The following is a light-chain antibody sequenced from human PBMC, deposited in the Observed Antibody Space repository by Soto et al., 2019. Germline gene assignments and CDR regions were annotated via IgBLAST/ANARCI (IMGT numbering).Light chain of an antibody. CDR1: QSVSSNY. J-gene: IGKJ1*01. V-gene: IGKV3-20*01. Sequence: EIVLTQSPATLSLSPGERATLSCRASQSVSSNYLAWYQQNPGQAPRLLIYGASSRATGIPDRFSGSGSGTDFTLTISRLEPEDFAVYYCQQYGSSPPWTFGQGTKVEIK. CDR2: GAS. CDR3: QQYGSSPPWT.